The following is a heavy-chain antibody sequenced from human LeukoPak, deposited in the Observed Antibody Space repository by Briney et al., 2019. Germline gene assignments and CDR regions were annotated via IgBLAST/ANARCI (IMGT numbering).Heavy chain of an antibody. Sequence: SETLSLTCTVSGGSVSSGSYYWSWIRQPPGKGLEWIGYIYYSGSTNYNPSLKSRVTISVDTSKNQLSLKLSSVTAADTAVYYCARDYCSSTSCDTFDIWGQGAMVTVSS. CDR1: GGSVSSGSYY. V-gene: IGHV4-61*01. J-gene: IGHJ3*02. CDR3: ARDYCSSTSCDTFDI. D-gene: IGHD2-2*01. CDR2: IYYSGST.